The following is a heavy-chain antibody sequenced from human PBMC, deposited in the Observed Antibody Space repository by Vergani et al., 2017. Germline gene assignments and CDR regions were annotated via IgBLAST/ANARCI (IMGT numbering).Heavy chain of an antibody. V-gene: IGHV4-61*02. CDR1: GGSISSGSYY. Sequence: QVQLQESGPGLVKPSQNLSLTCTVSGGSISSGSYYWSWIRQPAGKGLEWIGRIYTSGSTNYNPSLKSRVTISVDTSKNQFSLKLSSVTAADTAVYYCARGSPVQLERRGGNWFDPWGQGTLVTVSS. J-gene: IGHJ5*02. D-gene: IGHD1-1*01. CDR2: IYTSGST. CDR3: ARGSPVQLERRGGNWFDP.